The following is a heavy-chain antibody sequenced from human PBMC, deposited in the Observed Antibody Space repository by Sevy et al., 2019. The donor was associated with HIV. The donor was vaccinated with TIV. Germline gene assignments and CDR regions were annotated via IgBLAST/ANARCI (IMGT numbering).Heavy chain of an antibody. CDR1: GGSISSYY. V-gene: IGHV4-59*01. CDR3: ARVRYTYGFPIFFDY. CDR2: YSGST. J-gene: IGHJ4*02. Sequence: SETLSLTCSVSGGSISSYYWSWIRQPPGKGLEWIDYSGSTSYSSSLKSRVTISVDRSKNQFSLKLRSVTAADTAIYYCARVRYTYGFPIFFDYWGQGILVTVSS. D-gene: IGHD5-18*01.